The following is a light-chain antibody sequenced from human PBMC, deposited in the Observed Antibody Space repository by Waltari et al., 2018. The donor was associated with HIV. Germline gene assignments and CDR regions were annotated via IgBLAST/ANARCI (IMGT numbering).Light chain of an antibody. V-gene: IGKV4-1*01. CDR3: QQYYSTLLT. J-gene: IGKJ4*01. Sequence: DIVMTQSSDSLAVSLGVMASINCKPSQSVLYRSNNKNYLAWYQQTPGQPPKLLIYWASTRESGVPYRFSGSGSGTDFTLTISSLQAEDVAVYYCQQYYSTLLTFGGGTKVEIK. CDR1: QSVLYRSNNKNY. CDR2: WAS.